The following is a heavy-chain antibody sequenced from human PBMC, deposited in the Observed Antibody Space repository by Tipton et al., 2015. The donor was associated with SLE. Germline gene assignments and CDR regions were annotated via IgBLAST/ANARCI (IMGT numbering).Heavy chain of an antibody. V-gene: IGHV3-21*01. D-gene: IGHD4-17*01. J-gene: IGHJ5*01. CDR2: ISSSSSYI. CDR1: GFIFSSYS. Sequence: SLRLSCAASGFIFSSYSVNWVRQAPGKGLEWVSFISSSSSYIYYADSVKGRFTISRDNAKNSLYLQMNSLRAEDTAVYYCARKFNDYGDYDSWGQGTLVTVSS. CDR3: ARKFNDYGDYDS.